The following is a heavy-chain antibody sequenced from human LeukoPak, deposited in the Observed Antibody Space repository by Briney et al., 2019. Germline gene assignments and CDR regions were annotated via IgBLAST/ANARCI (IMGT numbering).Heavy chain of an antibody. Sequence: SETLSLTCTISGGSASAYYWSWIRQSPGKGLEWIGYIYHTGSTSYSPSLKSRVTISADTSKNQFSLKLSSVTAADTAVYYCASRKLGNDYWGQGTLVTVSS. CDR2: IYHTGST. J-gene: IGHJ4*02. V-gene: IGHV4-59*02. CDR1: GGSASAYY. CDR3: ASRKLGNDY. D-gene: IGHD7-27*01.